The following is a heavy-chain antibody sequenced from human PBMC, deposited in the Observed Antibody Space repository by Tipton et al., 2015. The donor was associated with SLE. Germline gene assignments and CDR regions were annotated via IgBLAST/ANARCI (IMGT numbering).Heavy chain of an antibody. V-gene: IGHV4-39*07. Sequence: TLSLTCTVSGGSISSSSYYWGWIRQPPGKGLEWIGSIYYSGSTYYNPSLKSRVTISVDTSKNQFSLKLSSVTAADTAVYYCARLINPRYDYVWGSYRLRDYWGQGTLVTVSS. CDR2: IYYSGST. CDR3: ARLINPRYDYVWGSYRLRDY. J-gene: IGHJ4*02. D-gene: IGHD3-16*02. CDR1: GGSISSSSYY.